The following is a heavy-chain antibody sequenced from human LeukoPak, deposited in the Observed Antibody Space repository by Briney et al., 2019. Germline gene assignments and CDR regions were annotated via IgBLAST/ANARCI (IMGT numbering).Heavy chain of an antibody. CDR2: IKSKTDGGTT. D-gene: IGHD3-3*01. CDR3: TTDRMVYGGSEFTIFGVVIMLDY. J-gene: IGHJ4*02. CDR1: GFTFSSAW. V-gene: IGHV3-15*01. Sequence: GGSLRLSCAASGFTFSSAWMSWVRQAPGKGLEWVGRIKSKTDGGTTDYAAPVKGRFTISRDDSKNTLYLQMNSLKTEDTAVYYCTTDRMVYGGSEFTIFGVVIMLDYWGQGTLVTVSS.